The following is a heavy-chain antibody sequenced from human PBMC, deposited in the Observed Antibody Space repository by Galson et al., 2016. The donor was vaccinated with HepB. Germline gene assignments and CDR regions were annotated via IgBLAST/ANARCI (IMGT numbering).Heavy chain of an antibody. D-gene: IGHD6-13*01. J-gene: IGHJ3*02. Sequence: SLRLSCAASGFTFSTYSMNWVRQAPGKGLEWVSYMSSGSSSIYYADSVKGRFTISRDNAKNSLYLQLTSLRDEDTAVYYCASGGYSGSLDTGSSFDIWGQGTVVTVSS. CDR3: ASGGYSGSLDTGSSFDI. CDR1: GFTFSTYS. CDR2: MSSGSSSI. V-gene: IGHV3-48*02.